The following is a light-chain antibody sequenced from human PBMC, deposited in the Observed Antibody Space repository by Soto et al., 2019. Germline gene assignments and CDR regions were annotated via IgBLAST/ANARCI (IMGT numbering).Light chain of an antibody. V-gene: IGLV1-51*01. Sequence: QSVLTQPPSVSAAPGQKVTVSCSGSSSNIGNNHVSWYQHLPGTAPKVLIYDNNKRPSGIPDRFSGSKSATSATLDIIGLQTGDEADYYCGSWDRSLRGWVFGGGTKLTVL. CDR3: GSWDRSLRGWV. J-gene: IGLJ3*02. CDR1: SSNIGNNH. CDR2: DNN.